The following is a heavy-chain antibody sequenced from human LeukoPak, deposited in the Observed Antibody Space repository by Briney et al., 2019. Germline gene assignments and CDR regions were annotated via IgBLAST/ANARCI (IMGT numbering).Heavy chain of an antibody. V-gene: IGHV3-66*01. J-gene: IGHJ4*02. CDR3: AREGYYYDSNGYYYGAPFEY. CDR1: GFTVSSNY. D-gene: IGHD3-22*01. Sequence: GGSLRLSCAASGFTVSSNYMSWVRQAPGKGLEWVSVIYSGGSTYYADSVKGRFTISRDNSKNTLYLQMNSLRAEDTAVYYCAREGYYYDSNGYYYGAPFEYWGQGTLVTVSS. CDR2: IYSGGST.